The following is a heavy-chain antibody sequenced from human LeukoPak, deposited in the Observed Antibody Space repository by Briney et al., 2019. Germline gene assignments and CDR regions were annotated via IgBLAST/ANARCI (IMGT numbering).Heavy chain of an antibody. Sequence: GSLRLSCAASGFTFNNYGMHWVRQAPGKGLEWVAVISYDGRNIHYPDSVKGRFTISRDISTDTLWLQMDSLRTEDTAVYYCAKGPLRGTAAAIDYWGQGTLVTVSS. CDR1: GFTFNNYG. CDR3: AKGPLRGTAAAIDY. V-gene: IGHV3-30*18. J-gene: IGHJ4*02. CDR2: ISYDGRNI. D-gene: IGHD2-2*01.